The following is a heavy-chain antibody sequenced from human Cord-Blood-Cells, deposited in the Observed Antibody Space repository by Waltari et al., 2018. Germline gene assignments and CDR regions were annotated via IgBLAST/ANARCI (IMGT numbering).Heavy chain of an antibody. CDR2: INPNRGGT. CDR3: ARISSSWYAFDI. CDR1: GYTFTGYY. Sequence: QVQLVQSGAEVKKPGASVKVSCKASGYTFTGYYMHWVRQAPGQGLEWMGWINPNRGGTNYAQKFQGRVTMTRDTSISTAYMELSRLRSDDTAVYYCARISSSWYAFDIWGQGTMVTVSS. D-gene: IGHD6-13*01. J-gene: IGHJ3*02. V-gene: IGHV1-2*02.